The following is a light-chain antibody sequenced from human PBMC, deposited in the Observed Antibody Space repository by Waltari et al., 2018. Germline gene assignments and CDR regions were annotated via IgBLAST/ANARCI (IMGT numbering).Light chain of an antibody. CDR3: QQYGNSPPWT. J-gene: IGKJ1*01. V-gene: IGKV3-20*01. CDR1: ETIDNNF. CDR2: GAA. Sequence: EIVLTQFPGTLSLSPGERATLSCRASETIDNNFLAWYQHKPGQAPSLLIYGAARRATDIPDRFSGGGSGTDFTLTISSLEPDDFALYYCQQYGNSPPWTFGQGTKVEIK.